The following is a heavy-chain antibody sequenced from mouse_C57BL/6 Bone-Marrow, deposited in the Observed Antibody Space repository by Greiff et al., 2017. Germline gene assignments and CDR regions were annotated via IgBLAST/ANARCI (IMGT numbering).Heavy chain of an antibody. Sequence: QVQLQQPGAELVRPGSSVKLSCKASGYTFTSYCMHWVKQRPIQGLEWIGNIDPSDSETHYNQKFKDKATLTVDKSSSTAYMQLSSLSSEGSAVYYCATTIYYYGSSRFDYWGQGTTLTVSS. V-gene: IGHV1-52*01. J-gene: IGHJ2*01. D-gene: IGHD1-1*01. CDR3: ATTIYYYGSSRFDY. CDR2: IDPSDSET. CDR1: GYTFTSYC.